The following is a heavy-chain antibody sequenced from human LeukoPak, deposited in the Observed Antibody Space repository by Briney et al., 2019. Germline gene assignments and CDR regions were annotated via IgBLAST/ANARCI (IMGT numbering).Heavy chain of an antibody. V-gene: IGHV4-34*01. Sequence: SETLSLTCAVYGGSFSGYYWSWIRQPPGKGLEWIGEINHSGSTNYNPSLKSRVTISVDTSKNQFSLKLSSVTAADTAVYYCARVAKKGVLRFLEWLSNYMDVWGKGTTVTLSS. CDR3: ARVAKKGVLRFLEWLSNYMDV. CDR1: GGSFSGYY. CDR2: INHSGST. J-gene: IGHJ6*03. D-gene: IGHD3-3*01.